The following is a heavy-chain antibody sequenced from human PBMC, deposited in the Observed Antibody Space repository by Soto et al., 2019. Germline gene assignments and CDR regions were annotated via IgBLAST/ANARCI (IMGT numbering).Heavy chain of an antibody. Sequence: PSETLSLTCAVSGGSISTSNWWSWVRPPPGKGLEWIGEIYHSGSTNYNPSLKSRVTISVDKSKNQFSLKLSSVTAADTAVYYCARVSGSGSYYGFDPWGQGTLVTVSS. J-gene: IGHJ5*02. V-gene: IGHV4-4*02. CDR3: ARVSGSGSYYGFDP. D-gene: IGHD3-10*01. CDR2: IYHSGST. CDR1: GGSISTSNW.